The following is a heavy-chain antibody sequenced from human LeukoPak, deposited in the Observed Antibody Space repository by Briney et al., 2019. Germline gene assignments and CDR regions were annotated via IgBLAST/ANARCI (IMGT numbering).Heavy chain of an antibody. J-gene: IGHJ3*02. V-gene: IGHV3-23*01. CDR1: GFTFSSYA. CDR2: ISGSGGST. Sequence: GSLRLSCAASGFTFSSYAMSWVRQAPGKGLEWVSAISGSGGSTYYADSVKGRFTISRDNSKNTLYLQMNSLRAEDTAVYYCTADGDYVLERDDIWGQGTMVTVSS. D-gene: IGHD4-17*01. CDR3: TADGDYVLERDDI.